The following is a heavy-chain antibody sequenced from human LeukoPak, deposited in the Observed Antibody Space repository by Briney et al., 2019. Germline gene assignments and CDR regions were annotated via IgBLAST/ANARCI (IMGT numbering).Heavy chain of an antibody. D-gene: IGHD6-6*01. CDR3: AKWKYSNSGIDDY. V-gene: IGHV3-23*01. CDR2: ISGSGGNT. J-gene: IGHJ4*02. CDR1: GFTFTSYA. Sequence: GGSLRLSCAASGFTFTSYAMIWVRQAPGKGLDWVSVISGSGGNTYYADSVKGRFTISRDNSKNTLYLQMNSLRAEDMAVYYCAKWKYSNSGIDDYWGQGTLVTVSS.